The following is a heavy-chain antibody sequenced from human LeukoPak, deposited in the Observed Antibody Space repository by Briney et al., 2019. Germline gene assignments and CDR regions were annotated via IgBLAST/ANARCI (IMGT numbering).Heavy chain of an antibody. CDR1: GFTFSSYS. J-gene: IGHJ4*02. CDR3: AREGPSNPLQHSKYFDY. V-gene: IGHV3-21*01. CDR2: ISSSSSYI. Sequence: GGSLRLSCAASGFTFSSYSMNWVRQAPGKGLEWVSSISSSSSYIYYADSVKGRFTISRDNAKNSLYLQMNSLRAEDTAVYYCAREGPSNPLQHSKYFDYWGQGTLVTVSS. D-gene: IGHD3-3*02.